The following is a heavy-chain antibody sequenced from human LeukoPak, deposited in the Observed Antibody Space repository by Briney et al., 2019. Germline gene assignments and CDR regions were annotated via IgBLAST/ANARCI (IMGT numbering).Heavy chain of an antibody. CDR1: GFTFEDYA. D-gene: IGHD3-22*01. Sequence: PGRSLRLSCAASGFTFEDYAMHWVRQAPGKGLEWVAVISYDGSNKYYADSVKGRFTISRDNSKNTLYLQMNSLRAEDTAVYYCASSSSGYYYGSDCWGQGTLVTVSS. J-gene: IGHJ4*02. V-gene: IGHV3-30-3*01. CDR3: ASSSSGYYYGSDC. CDR2: ISYDGSNK.